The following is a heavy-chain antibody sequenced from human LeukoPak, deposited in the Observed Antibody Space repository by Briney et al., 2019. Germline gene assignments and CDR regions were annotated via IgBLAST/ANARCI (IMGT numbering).Heavy chain of an antibody. D-gene: IGHD3-10*01. Sequence: EWVVRTRNKANSDTTDYAASVKGRFTISRADSKTSLYLQMNSLKTEDTAVYYCARGYGSGSYRAYWGQGTLVTVSS. V-gene: IGHV3-72*01. J-gene: IGHJ4*02. CDR2: TRNKANSDTT. CDR3: ARGYGSGSYRAY.